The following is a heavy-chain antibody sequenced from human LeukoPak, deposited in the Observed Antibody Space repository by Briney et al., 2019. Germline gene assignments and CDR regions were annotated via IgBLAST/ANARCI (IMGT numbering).Heavy chain of an antibody. CDR1: GFTFSGDW. D-gene: IGHD6-13*01. V-gene: IGHV3-74*01. CDR2: VNSDGGRT. J-gene: IGHJ4*02. Sequence: GGSLRLSCAASGFTFSGDWIHWVRQAPIKGLEWVSRVNSDGGRTDYADSVKGRFTISRAKAKNTLFLHMHSLRPEDTAVYYCTSSPYSSSWTFEYWGQGTLVSVPS. CDR3: TSSPYSSSWTFEY.